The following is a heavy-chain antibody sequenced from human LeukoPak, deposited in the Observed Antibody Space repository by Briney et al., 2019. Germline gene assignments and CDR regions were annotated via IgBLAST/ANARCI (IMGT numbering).Heavy chain of an antibody. V-gene: IGHV3-48*04. J-gene: IGHJ4*02. CDR1: GFTFSDYS. Sequence: GGSLRLSCAASGFTFSDYSMNWVRQAPGKGLEWVSNIRGSGEGLGSGVYYADSVKGRLTISRDNAKNSLYLQMNSLSAEDTAFYYCARDLNWGFDYWGQGALVTVSS. D-gene: IGHD7-27*01. CDR2: IRGSGEGLGSGV. CDR3: ARDLNWGFDY.